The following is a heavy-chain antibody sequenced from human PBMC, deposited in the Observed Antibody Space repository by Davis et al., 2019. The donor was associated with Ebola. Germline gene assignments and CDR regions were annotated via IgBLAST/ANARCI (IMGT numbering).Heavy chain of an antibody. J-gene: IGHJ3*02. CDR1: GYTFTAYY. CDR3: ARVSGPGTVFPVGNAFDI. CDR2: INANTGGT. Sequence: ASVTVSCKASGYTFTAYYMHWLRQAPGQGLEWMGRINANTGGTNLAQNLQRRVTMTRDTSITTAYMELSGLRSDDTAVYYCARVSGPGTVFPVGNAFDIWGQGKLVTVSS. V-gene: IGHV1-2*06. D-gene: IGHD2-8*02.